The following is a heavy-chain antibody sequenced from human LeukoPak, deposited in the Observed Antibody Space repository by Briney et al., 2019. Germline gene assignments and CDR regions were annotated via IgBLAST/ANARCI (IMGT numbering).Heavy chain of an antibody. D-gene: IGHD3-22*01. CDR1: GFTFSSYP. J-gene: IGHJ4*02. CDR2: ISSSGSTI. V-gene: IGHV3-48*04. CDR3: ASEGGYYYDSSGYLDY. Sequence: GGSLRLSCAASGFTFSSYPMHWVRQAPGKGLEWVSYISSSGSTIYYADSVKGRFTISRGNAKNSLYLQMNSLRAEDTAVYYCASEGGYYYDSSGYLDYWGQGTLVTVSS.